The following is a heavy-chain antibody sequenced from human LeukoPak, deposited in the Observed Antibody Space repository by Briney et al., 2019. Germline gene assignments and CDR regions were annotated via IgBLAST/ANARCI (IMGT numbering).Heavy chain of an antibody. CDR1: GGTFSSYA. D-gene: IGHD3-16*01. J-gene: IGHJ4*02. CDR2: INPSGGST. Sequence: ASVKVSCKASGGTFSSYAISWVRQAPGQGLEWMGIINPSGGSTSYAQKFQGRVTMTRDMSTSTVYMELRRLRSADTAVYYCARDGGRYWGQGTLVTVSS. CDR3: ARDGGRY. V-gene: IGHV1-46*01.